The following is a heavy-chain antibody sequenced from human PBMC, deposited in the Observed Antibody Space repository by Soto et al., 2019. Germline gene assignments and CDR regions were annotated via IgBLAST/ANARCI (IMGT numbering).Heavy chain of an antibody. V-gene: IGHV3-7*03. J-gene: IGHJ4*02. CDR2: IKKDGSEK. CDR1: GISTSSYW. Sequence: GGSLRLSCAASGISTSSYWMGWVRQAPGRGLEWVASIKKDGSEKYYMDSLKGRFTISRDNALNSLYLQMNSLRAEGTAVYFCVTGYHSDYWGQGTLVTVSS. D-gene: IGHD5-18*01. CDR3: VTGYHSDY.